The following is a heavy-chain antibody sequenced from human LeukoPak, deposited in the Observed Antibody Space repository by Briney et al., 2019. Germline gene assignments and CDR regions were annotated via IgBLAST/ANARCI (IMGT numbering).Heavy chain of an antibody. J-gene: IGHJ4*02. V-gene: IGHV3-21*01. CDR2: ISSSSSYI. CDR1: GFTFSSYS. D-gene: IGHD2-2*01. Sequence: PGGSLRLSCAASGFTFSSYSMNWVRQAPGKGLEWVSSISSSSSYIYYADSVKGRFTISRDNAKNSLYLQMNSLRAEDTAVYYCARATHQHCSSTSCYLGYWGQGTLVTVSS. CDR3: ARATHQHCSSTSCYLGY.